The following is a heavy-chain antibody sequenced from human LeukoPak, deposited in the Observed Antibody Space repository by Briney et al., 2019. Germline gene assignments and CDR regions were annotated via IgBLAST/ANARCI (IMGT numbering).Heavy chain of an antibody. CDR1: GFTFSDYY. CDR2: ISSSSSYT. D-gene: IGHD3-10*01. Sequence: SGGSLRLSCAASGFTFSDYYMSWIRQAPGKGLEWVSYISSSSSYTNYADSVKGRFTISRDNSKNTLYLQMNSLRAEDTAVYCCARDLLLWFGELFDYFDYWGQGTLVTVSS. J-gene: IGHJ4*02. CDR3: ARDLLLWFGELFDYFDY. V-gene: IGHV3-11*06.